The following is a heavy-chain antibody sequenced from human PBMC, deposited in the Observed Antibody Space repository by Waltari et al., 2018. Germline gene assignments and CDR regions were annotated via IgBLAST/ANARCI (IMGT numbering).Heavy chain of an antibody. J-gene: IGHJ6*03. CDR3: ARSGGSGSYQYYYYYYMDV. V-gene: IGHV3-23*04. CDR2: ISGSGGST. Sequence: EVQLVESGGGLVQPGGSLRLSCAASGFTFSSYAMSWVRQAPGKGLERVSAISGSGGSTYYADSVKGRFTISRDNSKNTLYLQMNSLRAEDTAVYYCARSGGSGSYQYYYYYYMDVWGKGTTVTVSS. D-gene: IGHD3-10*01. CDR1: GFTFSSYA.